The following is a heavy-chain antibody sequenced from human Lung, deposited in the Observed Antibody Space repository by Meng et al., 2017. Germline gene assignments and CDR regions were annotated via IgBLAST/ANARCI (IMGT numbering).Heavy chain of an antibody. J-gene: IGHJ4*02. CDR2: INPSSGDT. D-gene: IGHD2-15*01. V-gene: IGHV1-2*06. CDR1: GYSFTGYY. CDR3: ARGPGAVRSPYYFDY. Sequence: QVQLVQSGAEVKKPGASVKVSCQASGYSFTGYYMHWVRQGPGQGLEWMGRINPSSGDTSYAQKFQGRVTMTRDTAISTAYMELSSLIFDDTAVYYCARGPGAVRSPYYFDYWGQGTLVTVSS.